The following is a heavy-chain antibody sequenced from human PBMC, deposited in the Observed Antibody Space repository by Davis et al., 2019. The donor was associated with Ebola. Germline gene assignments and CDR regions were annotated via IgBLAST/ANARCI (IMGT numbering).Heavy chain of an antibody. Sequence: MPSETLSLTCTVSGGSVSNYYWSWIRQPPGKGLEWIGYIYYSGSTNYNPSLKSRVTISVDTSKNQFSLKLSSVTAADTAVYYCARADFWSGYYTFYYFDYWGQGTLVTVSS. CDR3: ARADFWSGYYTFYYFDY. V-gene: IGHV4-59*08. CDR1: GGSVSNYY. J-gene: IGHJ4*02. CDR2: IYYSGST. D-gene: IGHD3-3*01.